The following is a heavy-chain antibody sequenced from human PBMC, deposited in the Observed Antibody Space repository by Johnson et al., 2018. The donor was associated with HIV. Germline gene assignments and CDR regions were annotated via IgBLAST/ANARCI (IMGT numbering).Heavy chain of an antibody. D-gene: IGHD2-15*01. CDR1: GFTFSNYA. Sequence: VQVVESGGGVVQPGRSLRLSCAASGFTFSNYALHWVRQAPGKGLGWVAVISYDGSNKYYADSVKGRFTISRDNSKNTLYLQMNSLRAEDTAVYYCARAGGGSHGAFDIWGQGTMVTVSS. J-gene: IGHJ3*02. CDR3: ARAGGGSHGAFDI. V-gene: IGHV3-30-3*01. CDR2: ISYDGSNK.